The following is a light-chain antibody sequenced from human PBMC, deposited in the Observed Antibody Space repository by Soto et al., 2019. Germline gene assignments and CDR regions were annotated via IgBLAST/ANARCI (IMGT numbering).Light chain of an antibody. Sequence: EIVMTLSPATLSVSPGERATLSCRASQTISSNLAWYQQKPGQAPRLLIHGASTRAAGVPARFSGSGSGTEFTLTITSLQSEDFAVYYCQQYHNWTPQYTFGQGTQLQIK. V-gene: IGKV3-15*01. CDR3: QQYHNWTPQYT. J-gene: IGKJ2*01. CDR1: QTISSN. CDR2: GAS.